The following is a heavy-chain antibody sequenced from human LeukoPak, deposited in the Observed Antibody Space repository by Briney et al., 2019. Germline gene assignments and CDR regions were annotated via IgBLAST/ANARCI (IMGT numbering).Heavy chain of an antibody. CDR1: GGSFSGYY. Sequence: SETLSLTCAVYGGSFSGYYWSWIRQPPGKGLEWIGEINHSGSTKYNPSLKSRVTISVDTSKNQFSLKLSSVTAADTAAYYCALYDFWSGYSTYWGQGTLVTVSS. CDR2: INHSGST. CDR3: ALYDFWSGYSTY. J-gene: IGHJ4*02. V-gene: IGHV4-34*01. D-gene: IGHD3-3*01.